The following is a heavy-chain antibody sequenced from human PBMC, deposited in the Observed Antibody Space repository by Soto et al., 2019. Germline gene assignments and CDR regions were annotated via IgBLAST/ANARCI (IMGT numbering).Heavy chain of an antibody. CDR2: IYWNDDK. D-gene: IGHD3-10*01. J-gene: IGHJ6*02. CDR3: AHEGKFGETYYYYGMDV. V-gene: IGHV2-5*01. Sequence: QITLKESGPTLVKPTQTLTLTCTFSGFSLSTSGVGVGWIRQPPGKALEWLALIYWNDDKRYSPSLKSRLTITKDTSKNQVVLTMTNMDPVDTSTYYCAHEGKFGETYYYYGMDVWGQGTTVTVSS. CDR1: GFSLSTSGVG.